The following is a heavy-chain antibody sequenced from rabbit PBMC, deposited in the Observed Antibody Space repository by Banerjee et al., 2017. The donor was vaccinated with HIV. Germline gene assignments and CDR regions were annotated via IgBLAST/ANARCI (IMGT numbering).Heavy chain of an antibody. V-gene: IGHV1S40*01. Sequence: QSLEESGGDLVKPGASLTLTCTASGFTFSSSYWIYWVRQAPGKGLEWIGCIVTGSGSTYYASWAKGRFTVSKTSSTTVTLQMTSLTAADTATYFCARGPDSSYGWAFDSWGQGTLVTVS. J-gene: IGHJ2*01. D-gene: IGHD8-1*01. CDR2: IVTGSGST. CDR3: ARGPDSSYGWAFDS. CDR1: GFTFSSSYW.